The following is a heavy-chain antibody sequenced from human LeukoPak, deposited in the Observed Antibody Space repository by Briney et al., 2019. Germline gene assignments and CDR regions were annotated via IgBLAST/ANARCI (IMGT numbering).Heavy chain of an antibody. D-gene: IGHD6-19*01. CDR2: ISGSGGST. CDR1: GFTFSSYS. CDR3: ARVVGGILFDY. Sequence: GGSLRLSCAASGFTFSSYSMNWVRQAPGKGLEWVSAISGSGGSTYYADSVKGRFTISRDNSKNTLYLQMNSLRAEDTAVYYCARVVGGILFDYWGQGTLVTVSS. V-gene: IGHV3-23*01. J-gene: IGHJ4*02.